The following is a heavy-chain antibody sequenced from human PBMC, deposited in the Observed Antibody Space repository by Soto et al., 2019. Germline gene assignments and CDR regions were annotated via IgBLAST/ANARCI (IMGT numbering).Heavy chain of an antibody. J-gene: IGHJ6*02. CDR3: ARDGRRSSIYYDILTGYPPDV. D-gene: IGHD3-9*01. CDR1: GFTFRSYG. Sequence: GGSMELSCAASGFTFRSYGMHWVRQAPGKGLEWVAVIWYDGSNKYYADSVKGRFTISRDNSKNTLYLQMNSLRAEDTAVYYCARDGRRSSIYYDILTGYPPDVWGQGTTVTVSS. V-gene: IGHV3-33*01. CDR2: IWYDGSNK.